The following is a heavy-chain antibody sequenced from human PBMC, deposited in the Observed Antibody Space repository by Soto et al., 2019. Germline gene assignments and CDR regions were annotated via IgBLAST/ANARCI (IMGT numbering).Heavy chain of an antibody. Sequence: PGESLKISFKGSGYSFTSYWIGWVRQMPGKGLEWMGIIYPGDSDTRYSPSFQGQVTISADKSISTAYLQWSSLKASDTAMYYCARHEYSSSPNSYYFDYWGQGTLVTVSS. D-gene: IGHD6-6*01. V-gene: IGHV5-51*01. CDR3: ARHEYSSSPNSYYFDY. J-gene: IGHJ4*02. CDR1: GYSFTSYW. CDR2: IYPGDSDT.